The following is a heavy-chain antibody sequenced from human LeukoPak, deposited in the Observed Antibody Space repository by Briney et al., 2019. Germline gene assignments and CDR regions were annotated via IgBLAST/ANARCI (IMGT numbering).Heavy chain of an antibody. D-gene: IGHD2-2*01. CDR2: IIPIFGTA. CDR1: GGTFSSYA. V-gene: IGHV1-69*05. J-gene: IGHJ6*03. Sequence: GASVKVSCKASGGTFSSYAISWVRQAPGQGLEWMGGIIPIFGTANYAQKFQGRVTITTDESTSAAYMELSSLRSEDTAVYYCAILEVGYCSITSCRPYYYMDVRGKGTTVTVSS. CDR3: AILEVGYCSITSCRPYYYMDV.